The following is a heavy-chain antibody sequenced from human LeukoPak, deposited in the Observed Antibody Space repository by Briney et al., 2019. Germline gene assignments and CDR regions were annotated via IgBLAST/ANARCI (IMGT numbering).Heavy chain of an antibody. CDR1: GYTFTSYD. CDR3: ASSDFWSGYPYYYYGMDV. Sequence: ASVKVSCKASGYTFTSYDINWVRQATGQGLGWMGWLNPNSGNTGNAQKFQGRVTMTRNTSISTTYMELSSLRSEDTAAYYCASSDFWSGYPYYYYGMDVWGQGTTVTVSS. CDR2: LNPNSGNT. V-gene: IGHV1-8*01. D-gene: IGHD3-3*01. J-gene: IGHJ6*02.